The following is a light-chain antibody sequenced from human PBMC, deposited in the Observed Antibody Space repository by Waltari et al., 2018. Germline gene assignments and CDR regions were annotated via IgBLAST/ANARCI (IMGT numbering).Light chain of an antibody. CDR3: SSYAGNNVYV. CDR1: SSDVGGYNY. Sequence: QSALTQPRSVSGSPGQSVTISCTGTSSDVGGYNYVSWYQHHPGKAPKLMIYEVSKRPSGVPDRFSGSPSGSTASLTVSGLQAEDEADYYCSSYAGNNVYVFGSGTKVTVL. V-gene: IGLV2-11*01. J-gene: IGLJ1*01. CDR2: EVS.